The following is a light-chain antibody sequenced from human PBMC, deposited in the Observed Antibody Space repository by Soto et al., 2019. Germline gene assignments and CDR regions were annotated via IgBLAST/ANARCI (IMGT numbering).Light chain of an antibody. Sequence: QSVLSQPASVTGSPGQSITISCSGTSEDVGGYNYVSWYQHHTAKGPKLMIYEVGNRPSGLSDRFSGSKSGNTASLNISGLQAEDEADYYCSSYTSSNTLVFGSGTKVTVL. V-gene: IGLV2-14*01. CDR3: SSYTSSNTLV. CDR2: EVG. J-gene: IGLJ1*01. CDR1: SEDVGGYNY.